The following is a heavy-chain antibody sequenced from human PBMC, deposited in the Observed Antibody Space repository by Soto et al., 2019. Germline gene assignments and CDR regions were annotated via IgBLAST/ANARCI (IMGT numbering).Heavy chain of an antibody. J-gene: IGHJ4*02. D-gene: IGHD3-10*01. CDR3: ATSYGSGSRPFDS. CDR2: IIPMVGMS. Sequence: QVQLVQSGAEVKKPGSSVKVSCKASGDTFNFYTFSWVRQAPGQGLEWMGRIIPMVGMSNYAQKFQSRGTIIADKTTNTTYMQLRSLRSEDTALYYCATSYGSGSRPFDSWGQGTPVTVSS. CDR1: GDTFNFYT. V-gene: IGHV1-69*02.